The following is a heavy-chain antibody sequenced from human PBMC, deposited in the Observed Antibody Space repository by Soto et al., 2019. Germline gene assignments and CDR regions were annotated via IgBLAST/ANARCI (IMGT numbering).Heavy chain of an antibody. D-gene: IGHD2-21*02. V-gene: IGHV1-69*05. CDR3: ARRHEFGGNSDAYDI. J-gene: IGHJ3*02. Sequence: QVQLVQSGAEVKKPGSSVKVSCKASGGNFRSESINWVRQAPGQGLEWMGGIIPFFGTSDYAQKFQGRLRXTXXXTXXRASMELNRLRSQDTAVYYSARRHEFGGNSDAYDIWGQGTMVTVSS. CDR2: IIPFFGTS. CDR1: GGNFRSES.